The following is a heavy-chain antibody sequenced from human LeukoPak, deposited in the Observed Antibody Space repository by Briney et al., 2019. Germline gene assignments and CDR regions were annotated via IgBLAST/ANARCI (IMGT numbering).Heavy chain of an antibody. V-gene: IGHV3-74*01. CDR1: GFTFSNYW. CDR3: AREGYNYALDY. J-gene: IGHJ4*02. Sequence: PGGSLRLSCAASGFTFSNYWMHWVRQAPGKGLVWVSRIKSDGSSTNYADSVKGRFTISRDNAKNSLYLQMNSLRAEDTAVYYCAREGYNYALDYWGQGTLVTVSS. CDR2: IKSDGSST. D-gene: IGHD5-18*01.